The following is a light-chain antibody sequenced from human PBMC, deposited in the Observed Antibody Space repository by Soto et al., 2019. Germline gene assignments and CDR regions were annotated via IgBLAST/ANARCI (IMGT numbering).Light chain of an antibody. CDR2: EVS. CDR3: SSYTSSTTLV. Sequence: QSALTQPASVSGSPGQSLTISCTGTSSDVGGYNYVSWYQQHPGKAPKTMIYEVSNRPSGVSDRFSGSKSGNTASLTISGLQAEDEADYYCSSYTSSTTLVFGPGTKLTVL. V-gene: IGLV2-14*01. J-gene: IGLJ1*01. CDR1: SSDVGGYNY.